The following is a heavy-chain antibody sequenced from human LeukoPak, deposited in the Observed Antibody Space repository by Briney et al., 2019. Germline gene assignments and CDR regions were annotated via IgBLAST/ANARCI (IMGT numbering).Heavy chain of an antibody. V-gene: IGHV3-23*01. Sequence: GGSLRLSCAASDFTFRTYAMTWVRQAPGKGLEWVSAISDSGSNTFYADSVKGRFTISRDNAKNTLYLQMNSLRAEDTAVYYCARGPPAYYYGSGSYRPGFDYWGQGTLVTVSS. CDR3: ARGPPAYYYGSGSYRPGFDY. CDR1: DFTFRTYA. D-gene: IGHD3-10*01. J-gene: IGHJ4*02. CDR2: ISDSGSNT.